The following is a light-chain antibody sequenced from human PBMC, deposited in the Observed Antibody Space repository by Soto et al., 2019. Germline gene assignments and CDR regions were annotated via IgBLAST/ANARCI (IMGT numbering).Light chain of an antibody. J-gene: IGLJ1*01. Sequence: QSVLTQPASVSGSPGQSITISCTGTSSDVGGYNYVSWYQQHPDKAPRLIIYAVSNRPSGVSDRFSGSKSGNTASLTISGLQAEDEADYYCSSYTSYSYVFGTGTKLTVL. CDR1: SSDVGGYNY. CDR3: SSYTSYSYV. CDR2: AVS. V-gene: IGLV2-14*01.